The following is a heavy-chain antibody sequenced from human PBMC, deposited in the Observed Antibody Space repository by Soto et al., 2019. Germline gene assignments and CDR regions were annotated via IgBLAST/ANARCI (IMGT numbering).Heavy chain of an antibody. Sequence: SLRLSCAASGFTFNRYRMSWVRQAPGRGLECVADINQNGSEQRYVDSVKGRFTISRDNAESSLYLQMNSLRAEDTAVYFCSTLSWDSSGWYWGQGTPVTVSS. CDR1: GFTFNRYR. CDR2: INQNGSEQ. D-gene: IGHD6-19*01. J-gene: IGHJ4*02. V-gene: IGHV3-7*03. CDR3: STLSWDSSGWY.